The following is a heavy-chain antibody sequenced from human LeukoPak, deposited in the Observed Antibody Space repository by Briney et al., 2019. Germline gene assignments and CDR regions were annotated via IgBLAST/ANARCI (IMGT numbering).Heavy chain of an antibody. J-gene: IGHJ4*02. V-gene: IGHV4-59*08. CDR1: RGSINTYY. CDR2: IYYGGST. D-gene: IGHD4-23*01. CDR3: ARHGGGNSIYYLDY. Sequence: SETLSLTCTVSRGSINTYYWSWIRQPPGKGLEWNGYIYYGGSTNYNPSLESRVTISVDTSKNQFSLKLSSVTAADTAVYYCARHGGGNSIYYLDYWGQGTLVTVSS.